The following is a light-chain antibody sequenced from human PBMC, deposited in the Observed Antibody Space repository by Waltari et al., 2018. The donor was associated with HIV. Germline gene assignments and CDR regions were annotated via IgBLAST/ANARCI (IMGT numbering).Light chain of an antibody. V-gene: IGLV1-40*01. J-gene: IGLJ3*02. CDR3: QSYDSSLSGSGV. CDR1: TSNIGAGYD. CDR2: GNN. Sequence: QSVLTQPPSVSGAPGQRVTISCTGSTSNIGAGYDVHWYQQLPGTAPKLLIYGNNTRPSGVPHRLSGSKSGTSASLAITGLQAEDEADYYCQSYDSSLSGSGVFGGGTKLTVL.